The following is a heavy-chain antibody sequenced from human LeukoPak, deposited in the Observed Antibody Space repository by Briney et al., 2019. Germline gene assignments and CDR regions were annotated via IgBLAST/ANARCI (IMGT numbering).Heavy chain of an antibody. Sequence: PGGSLRLSCAASGFTFSSYAMSWVRQAPGKGLEWVSAISGSGGSTYYADSVKGRFTISRDNSKNTLYLQMNSLRAEDTAVYYCVKDSSGWYGEYFQHWGQGTLVTVSS. CDR3: VKDSSGWYGEYFQH. CDR1: GFTFSSYA. V-gene: IGHV3-23*01. CDR2: ISGSGGST. J-gene: IGHJ1*01. D-gene: IGHD6-19*01.